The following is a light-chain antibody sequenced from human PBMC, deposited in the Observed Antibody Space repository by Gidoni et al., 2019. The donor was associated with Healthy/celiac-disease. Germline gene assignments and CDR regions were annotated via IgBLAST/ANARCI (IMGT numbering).Light chain of an antibody. V-gene: IGKV2-28*01. J-gene: IGKJ4*01. CDR2: LGS. CDR3: MQALQTPST. CDR1: QSLLHSNGYNY. Sequence: DIVMTQAPLSLAVTPGEPASIYCRSSQSLLHSNGYNYLDWYLQKPGQSPQLLIYLGSNRASGVPDRFSGSGSGTDFTLKISRVEAEDVGVYYCMQALQTPSTFGGGTKVEIK.